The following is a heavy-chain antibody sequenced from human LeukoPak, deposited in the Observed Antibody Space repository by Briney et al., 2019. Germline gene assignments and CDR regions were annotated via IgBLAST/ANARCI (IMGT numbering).Heavy chain of an antibody. CDR1: GFIFSTYV. CDR2: ISSNGDNT. CDR3: VRGTGY. J-gene: IGHJ4*02. Sequence: GGSLRLSRSVSGFIFSTYVMHWDRQTPGKGLEYVSAISSNGDNTYYADSVKGRFTISRDNSKNTLYLQMSSLRADDTAVYYCVRGTGYWGQGTLVTVSS. V-gene: IGHV3-64D*06.